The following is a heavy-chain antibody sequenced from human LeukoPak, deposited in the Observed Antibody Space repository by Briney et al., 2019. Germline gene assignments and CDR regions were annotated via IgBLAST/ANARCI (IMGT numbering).Heavy chain of an antibody. CDR2: IKQDGSEK. V-gene: IGHV3-7*01. CDR1: GFTFSSYW. J-gene: IGHJ6*03. CDR3: ARDRHGSGSYSYYYYMDV. Sequence: GGSLRLSCAASGFTFSSYWMSWVRQAPGKGLEWVANIKQDGSEKYYVDSVKGRFTISRDNAKNSLYLQMNSLRAEDTAVYYCARDRHGSGSYSYYYYMDVWGKGTTVTISS. D-gene: IGHD3-10*01.